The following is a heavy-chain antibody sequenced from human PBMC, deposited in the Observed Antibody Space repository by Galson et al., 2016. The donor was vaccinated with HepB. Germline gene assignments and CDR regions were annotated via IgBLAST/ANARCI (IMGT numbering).Heavy chain of an antibody. CDR1: GDSISSNDYY. J-gene: IGHJ4*02. CDR2: IYHTGST. D-gene: IGHD3-22*01. Sequence: TLSLTCTVSGDSISSNDYYWGWIRQPPGKGLEWIGRIYHTGSTSYNPSLKSRVTMSVDAPNNQFSLRLSSVTASDTAVYYCASLYDSIAYYPNYFDYWGQGTLVTVSP. V-gene: IGHV4-39*01. CDR3: ASLYDSIAYYPNYFDY.